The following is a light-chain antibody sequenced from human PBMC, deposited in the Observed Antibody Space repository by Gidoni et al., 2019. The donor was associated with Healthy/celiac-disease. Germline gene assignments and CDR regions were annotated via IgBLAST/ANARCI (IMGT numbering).Light chain of an antibody. CDR3: QQYYSYPRT. Sequence: AIRMTQSPSSFSASTGDRVTITCRASQGISSYLAWYQPKPGKAPKRLIYAAATLQSGVPSRFSGSGSGTDFTLTISCLQSEDFATDYCQQYYSYPRTFGQGTKVEIK. J-gene: IGKJ1*01. V-gene: IGKV1-8*01. CDR1: QGISSY. CDR2: AAA.